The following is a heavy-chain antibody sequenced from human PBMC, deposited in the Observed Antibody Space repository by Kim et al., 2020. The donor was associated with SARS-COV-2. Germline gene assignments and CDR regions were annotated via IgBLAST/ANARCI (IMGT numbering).Heavy chain of an antibody. D-gene: IGHD2-2*01. J-gene: IGHJ6*03. CDR3: AKSPPTYCSSTSCPDHYYYYMDV. V-gene: IGHV3-23*01. Sequence: GGSLRLSCAASGFTFSSYAMSWVRQAPGKGLEWVSAISGSGGSTYYADSVKGRFTISRDNSKNTLYLQMNSLRAEDTAVYYCAKSPPTYCSSTSCPDHYYYYMDVWGKGTPVTVSS. CDR1: GFTFSSYA. CDR2: ISGSGGST.